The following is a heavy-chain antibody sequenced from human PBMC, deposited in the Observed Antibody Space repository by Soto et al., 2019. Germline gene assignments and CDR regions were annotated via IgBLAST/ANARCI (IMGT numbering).Heavy chain of an antibody. CDR3: ARRLTHAFDI. V-gene: IGHV3-74*01. D-gene: IGHD2-21*02. CDR1: GFTFSSYW. CDR2: INGDGSGT. Sequence: GGSLRLSCAASGFTFSSYWMHWVRQAPGRGLVWVSRINGDGSGTTYADSVKGRFTISRVNAKNTLYLQMSSLRAEDTAVYYCARRLTHAFDIWGQGTMVTVSS. J-gene: IGHJ3*02.